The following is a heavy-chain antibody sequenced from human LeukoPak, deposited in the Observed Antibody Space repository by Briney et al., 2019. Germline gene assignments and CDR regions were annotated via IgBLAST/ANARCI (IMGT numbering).Heavy chain of an antibody. CDR3: ARGGYCTNGVCYLDY. D-gene: IGHD2-8*01. V-gene: IGHV3-48*03. CDR2: ISHGVSTI. Sequence: GGSLRLSCAASGFTFSSYEMNWVRQAPGKGLEWVSYISHGVSTIYYADSVKGRFTISRDNSKNSLYLQMNSLRAEDAALYYCARGGYCTNGVCYLDYWGQGTLVTVSS. J-gene: IGHJ4*02. CDR1: GFTFSSYE.